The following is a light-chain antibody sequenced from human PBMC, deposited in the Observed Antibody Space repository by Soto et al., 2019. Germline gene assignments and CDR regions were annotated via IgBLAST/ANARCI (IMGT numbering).Light chain of an antibody. CDR1: QSIRST. J-gene: IGKJ2*04. CDR2: GPS. Sequence: EIVMTQSPATLSVSPGESATASCRASQSIRSTLAWYQQIPGQAPRLLIYGPSTRVTGIPARFSGSGSGTEFTLTISSLQPEDSAVYYCQQYNNWLRGSFGPGTKLEIK. CDR3: QQYNNWLRGS. V-gene: IGKV3-15*01.